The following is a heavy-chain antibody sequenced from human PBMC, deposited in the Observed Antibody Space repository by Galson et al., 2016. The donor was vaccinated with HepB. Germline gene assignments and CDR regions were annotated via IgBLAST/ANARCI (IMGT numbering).Heavy chain of an antibody. V-gene: IGHV1-18*01. CDR1: GYTFRRSG. J-gene: IGHJ4*02. CDR2: ISAANGNT. D-gene: IGHD3-16*02. CDR3: TRSVMEYVWGTYRHNFDL. Sequence: SVKVSCKASGYTFRRSGISWVRQAPGQGLEWIGWISAANGNTTFSQRMQGRVTMTTDTSTNTAHMELRSLRSDDTAVYYCTRSVMEYVWGTYRHNFDLWGQGTLVTVSS.